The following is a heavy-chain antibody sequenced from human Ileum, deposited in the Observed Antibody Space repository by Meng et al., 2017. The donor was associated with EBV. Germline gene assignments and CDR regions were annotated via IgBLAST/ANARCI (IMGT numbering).Heavy chain of an antibody. CDR2: ISAYNGNT. D-gene: IGHD2-15*01. V-gene: IGHV1-18*01. CDR3: ARVGARGGSCYY. CDR1: GYTFTSYG. Sequence: VQLDESGAEVKKPWASVKVSSNASGYTFTSYGISWVRQAPGQGLEWMGWISAYNGNTNYAQKLQGRVTMTTDTSTSTAYMELRSLSSDATAVYYCARVGARGGSCYYWGQGTLVTVSS. J-gene: IGHJ4*02.